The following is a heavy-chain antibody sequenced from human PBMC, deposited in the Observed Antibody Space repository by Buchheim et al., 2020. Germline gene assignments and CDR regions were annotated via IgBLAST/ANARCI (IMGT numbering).Heavy chain of an antibody. D-gene: IGHD1-26*01. CDR1: GFAFSSYE. V-gene: IGHV3-48*03. J-gene: IGHJ4*02. CDR3: ASIRGASDY. Sequence: EVQLVESGGGLVQPGGSLRLSCAASGFAFSSYEMNWVRQAPGKGLEWVSYISSSGGTIYYADSVKGRFTIFRDNAKNAMYLQMNSLRAEDTAVYYCASIRGASDYWGQGTL. CDR2: ISSSGGTI.